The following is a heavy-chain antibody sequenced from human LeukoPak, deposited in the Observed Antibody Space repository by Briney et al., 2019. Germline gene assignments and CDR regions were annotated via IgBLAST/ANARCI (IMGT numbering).Heavy chain of an antibody. Sequence: SETLSLTCTVSGSSISSYYWSWIRQPPGKGLEWIGYIYYSGSTNYNPSLKSRVTISVDTSKNQFSLKLSSVTAADTAVYYCAREEWLVRGGYWYFDLWGRGTLVTVSS. V-gene: IGHV4-59*01. D-gene: IGHD6-19*01. CDR2: IYYSGST. CDR1: GSSISSYY. J-gene: IGHJ2*01. CDR3: AREEWLVRGGYWYFDL.